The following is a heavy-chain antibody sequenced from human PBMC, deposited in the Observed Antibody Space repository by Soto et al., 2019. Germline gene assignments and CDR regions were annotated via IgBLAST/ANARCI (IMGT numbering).Heavy chain of an antibody. CDR1: GSTFSSYT. CDR2: IIPVLGVT. D-gene: IGHD2-21*02. CDR3: ARRRYCGADCYSKYYYGMDV. Sequence: QVQLVQSGAEVKKPGSSVKVSCRASGSTFSSYTVSWVRQAPGQGLEWMGRIIPVLGVTNYAQKFKGRVTITANKSKTTANMELSSLRSGDTAIYYCARRRYCGADCYSKYYYGMDVWGQGTTVTVSS. J-gene: IGHJ6*02. V-gene: IGHV1-69*02.